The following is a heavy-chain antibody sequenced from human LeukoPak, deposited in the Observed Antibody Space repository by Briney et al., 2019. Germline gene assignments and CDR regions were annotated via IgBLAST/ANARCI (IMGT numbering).Heavy chain of an antibody. CDR2: IRYDGSNE. V-gene: IGHV3-30*02. J-gene: IGHJ4*02. CDR3: AKIKEKYQLDNIPDS. CDR1: GFTFSYFG. D-gene: IGHD2-2*01. Sequence: GGTLGLFCVASGFTFSYFGMLWVRQAPGKGLEWVAFIRYDGSNEYYAESVKGRYTISRDISKNTLHLHMNSLIVEDTAAFYCAKIKEKYQLDNIPDSWRRGPRVTVP.